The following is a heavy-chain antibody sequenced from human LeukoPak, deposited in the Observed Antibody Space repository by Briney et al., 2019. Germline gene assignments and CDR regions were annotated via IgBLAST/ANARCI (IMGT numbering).Heavy chain of an antibody. CDR1: VCTFSSYT. CDR3: AREENTAMVLRP. Sequence: SSVTVSCKGSVCTFSSYTINWVRQAPGPGLEWMGGIIPIFGTANYAHNFQGRVTITADESTNTAYMALSSLRSEDTAVYYCAREENTAMVLRPWGQGTLVTVSS. D-gene: IGHD5-18*01. CDR2: IIPIFGTA. J-gene: IGHJ5*02. V-gene: IGHV1-69*13.